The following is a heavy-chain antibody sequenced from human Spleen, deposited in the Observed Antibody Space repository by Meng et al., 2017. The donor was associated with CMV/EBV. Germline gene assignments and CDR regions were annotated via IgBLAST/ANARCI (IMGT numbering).Heavy chain of an antibody. V-gene: IGHV3-23*01. CDR2: ISGSGRTT. Sequence: GGSLRLSCVASGFTFSSYAMSWVRQAPGKGLEWVSPISGSGRTTYYADSVKGRFTVSRDDSKSTLFLQMHSLRAEDTAVYYCAKDDDYTSSFDYWGQGTLVTVSS. CDR1: GFTFSSYA. CDR3: AKDDDYTSSFDY. D-gene: IGHD6-13*01. J-gene: IGHJ4*02.